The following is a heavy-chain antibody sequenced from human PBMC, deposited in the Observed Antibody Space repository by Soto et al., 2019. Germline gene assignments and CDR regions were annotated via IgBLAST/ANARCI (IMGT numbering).Heavy chain of an antibody. V-gene: IGHV3-21*01. CDR3: AREVVTDFWSGYYIQYYYYGMDV. D-gene: IGHD3-3*01. J-gene: IGHJ6*02. Sequence: GGSLRLSCAASGFTFSSYSMNWVRQAPGKGLEWVSSISSSSSYIYYADSVKGRFTISRDNAKNSLYLQMNSLRAEDTAVYYCAREVVTDFWSGYYIQYYYYGMDVWGQGTTVTVS. CDR1: GFTFSSYS. CDR2: ISSSSSYI.